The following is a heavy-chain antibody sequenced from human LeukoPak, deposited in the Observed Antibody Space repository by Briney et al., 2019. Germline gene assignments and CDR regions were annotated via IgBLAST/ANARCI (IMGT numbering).Heavy chain of an antibody. CDR1: GFTLSSYG. CDR2: ISYDGSNK. Sequence: GRSLRLSCAASGFTLSSYGMHWVRQAPGKGLEWVAVISYDGSNKYYADSVKGRFTISRDNSKNTLYLQMNSLRAEDTAVYYCASGTTFDYWGQGTLVTVSS. V-gene: IGHV3-30*03. J-gene: IGHJ4*02. CDR3: ASGTTFDY. D-gene: IGHD1-7*01.